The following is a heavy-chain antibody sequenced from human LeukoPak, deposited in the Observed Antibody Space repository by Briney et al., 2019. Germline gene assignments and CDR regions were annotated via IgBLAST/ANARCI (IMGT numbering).Heavy chain of an antibody. J-gene: IGHJ3*01. Sequence: PGGSLRLSCAASGFTFSSYAMHWVRQAPGKGLEWVAVISYDGSNKYYADSVKGRFTISRDNSKNTLYLQMNSLRAEDTAVYYCARSSYSSSSSVRGQGTMVTVSS. V-gene: IGHV3-30*04. CDR1: GFTFSSYA. CDR3: ARSSYSSSSSV. D-gene: IGHD6-6*01. CDR2: ISYDGSNK.